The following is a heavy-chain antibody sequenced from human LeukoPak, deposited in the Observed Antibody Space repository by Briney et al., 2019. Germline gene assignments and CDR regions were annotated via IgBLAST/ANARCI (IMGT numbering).Heavy chain of an antibody. J-gene: IGHJ6*02. Sequence: GGSLRLSCAASGLTFGDYAMHWVRQPPGKGPEWVSLIGWDGTNIDYADSVKGRFTISRDNSKNFVYLQMHSLRTEDTALYYCTKDMEWGMDVWGQGTTVIVSS. D-gene: IGHD3-3*01. CDR1: GLTFGDYA. V-gene: IGHV3-43*01. CDR2: IGWDGTNI. CDR3: TKDMEWGMDV.